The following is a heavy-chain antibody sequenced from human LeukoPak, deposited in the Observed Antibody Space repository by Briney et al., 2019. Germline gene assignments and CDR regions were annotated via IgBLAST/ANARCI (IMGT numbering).Heavy chain of an antibody. D-gene: IGHD6-13*01. CDR3: ARLEQQLGLSFDY. V-gene: IGHV3-48*01. CDR1: GFTFSSYS. CDR2: ISSSSSTI. Sequence: GGSLRLSCAASGFTFSSYSMNWVRQAPGKGLERVSYISSSSSTIYYADSVKGRFTISRDNAKNSLYLQMNSLRAEDTAVYYCARLEQQLGLSFDYWGQGTLVTVSS. J-gene: IGHJ4*02.